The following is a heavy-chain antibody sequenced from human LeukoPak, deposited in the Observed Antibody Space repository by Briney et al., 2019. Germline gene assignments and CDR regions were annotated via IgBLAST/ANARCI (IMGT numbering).Heavy chain of an antibody. D-gene: IGHD4-11*01. J-gene: IGHJ4*02. CDR2: INHSGST. Sequence: SETLSLTCAVYGGSFSGYYWSWIRQPPGKGLEWIGEINHSGSTNYNPSLKSRVTISVDTSKNQFSLKLSSVTAADTAVYYCARDDSNYSYYFDYRGQGTLVTVSS. CDR1: GGSFSGYY. CDR3: ARDDSNYSYYFDY. V-gene: IGHV4-34*01.